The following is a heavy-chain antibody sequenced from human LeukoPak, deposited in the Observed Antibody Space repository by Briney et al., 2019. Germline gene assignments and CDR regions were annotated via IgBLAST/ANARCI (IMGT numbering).Heavy chain of an antibody. CDR3: ARSPAPGTCDY. V-gene: IGHV3-7*03. J-gene: IGHJ4*02. D-gene: IGHD6-13*01. Sequence: GGSLRLSCAASGFTFSSYAMSWVRQPPGKGLEWVANINHDGNEKYYVDSVAGRFTVSRDNAKKSLFLQMNNLRAEDTAVYYCARSPAPGTCDYWGQGALVMVSS. CDR1: GFTFSSYA. CDR2: INHDGNEK.